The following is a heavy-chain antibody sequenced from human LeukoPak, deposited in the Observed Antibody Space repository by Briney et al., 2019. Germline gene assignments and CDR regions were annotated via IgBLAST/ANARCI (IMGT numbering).Heavy chain of an antibody. CDR1: GYTFTGYY. D-gene: IGHD2-2*01. V-gene: IGHV1-2*06. Sequence: ASVKVSCKASGYTFTGYYMHWVRQAPGQGLEWMGRINPNTDSTNYAQKFQGRVTMTRDTSISTAYMELIRLTFDDTAVYYCARGNIVEEPAAHNWFDPWGPGTLVTVSS. J-gene: IGHJ5*02. CDR2: INPNTDST. CDR3: ARGNIVEEPAAHNWFDP.